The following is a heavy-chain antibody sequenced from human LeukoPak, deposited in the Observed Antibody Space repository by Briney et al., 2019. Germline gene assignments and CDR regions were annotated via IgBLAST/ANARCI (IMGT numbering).Heavy chain of an antibody. V-gene: IGHV1-8*03. J-gene: IGHJ5*02. CDR3: ARGLQRRCSGGSCNWFEP. Sequence: ASVKVSCKASGYTFTGYDINWVRQATGQGLEWMGWMNPNSGNTGYAQKFQGRVTITRNTSISTAYMELSSLRSEDTAVYYCARGLQRRCSGGSCNWFEPWGQGTLVTVSS. D-gene: IGHD2-15*01. CDR1: GYTFTGYD. CDR2: MNPNSGNT.